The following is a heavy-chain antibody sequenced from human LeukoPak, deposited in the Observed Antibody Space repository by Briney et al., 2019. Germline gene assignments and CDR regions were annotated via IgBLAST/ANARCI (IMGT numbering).Heavy chain of an antibody. D-gene: IGHD3-16*01. V-gene: IGHV1-3*01. J-gene: IGHJ2*01. Sequence: ASVKVSCKASGYTFTGYYMHWVRQAPGQRREWMGWINAGNGNTKYSQKFQGRVTITRDTSASTAYMELSSLRSEDTAVYYCARDSWGYFDLWGRGTLVTVSS. CDR1: GYTFTGYY. CDR2: INAGNGNT. CDR3: ARDSWGYFDL.